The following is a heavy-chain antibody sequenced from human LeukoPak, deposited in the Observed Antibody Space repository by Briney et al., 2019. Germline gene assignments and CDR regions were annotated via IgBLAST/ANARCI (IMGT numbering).Heavy chain of an antibody. D-gene: IGHD6-13*01. V-gene: IGHV4-34*01. J-gene: IGHJ6*03. CDR1: GGSFSGYY. Sequence: NPSETLSLTCAVYGGSFSGYYWSWIRQPPGKGLEWIGEINHSGSANYNPSLKSRVTISVDTSKNQFSLKLSSVTAADTAVYYCARAREYSSSWDRYYYYYMDVWGKGTTVTVSS. CDR3: ARAREYSSSWDRYYYYYMDV. CDR2: INHSGSA.